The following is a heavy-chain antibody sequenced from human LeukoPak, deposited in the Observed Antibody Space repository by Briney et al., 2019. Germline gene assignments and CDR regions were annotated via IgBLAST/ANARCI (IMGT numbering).Heavy chain of an antibody. J-gene: IGHJ3*02. CDR2: INPTGDAT. CDR1: GDILSRHY. CDR3: AREGSSRPHDAFDI. V-gene: IGHV1-46*01. Sequence: ASVKVSCKASGDILSRHYMHWVRQAPGQGLEWMGIINPTGDATTYAQKFQGRVTITADKSTSTAYMELSSLRSEDTAVYYCAREGSSRPHDAFDIWGQGTMVTVSS. D-gene: IGHD6-6*01.